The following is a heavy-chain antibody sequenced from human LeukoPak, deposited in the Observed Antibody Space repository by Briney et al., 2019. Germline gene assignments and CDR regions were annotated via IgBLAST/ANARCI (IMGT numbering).Heavy chain of an antibody. Sequence: ASVKVSCKASGYTFTGYYMHWVRQAPGQGLEWMGWINPNSGGTNYAQKFQGRVTITTDESTSTAYMELSSLRSEDTAVYYCAREAIAAAGTGGRDAFDIWGQGTMVTVSS. V-gene: IGHV1-2*02. CDR1: GYTFTGYY. J-gene: IGHJ3*02. D-gene: IGHD6-13*01. CDR2: INPNSGGT. CDR3: AREAIAAAGTGGRDAFDI.